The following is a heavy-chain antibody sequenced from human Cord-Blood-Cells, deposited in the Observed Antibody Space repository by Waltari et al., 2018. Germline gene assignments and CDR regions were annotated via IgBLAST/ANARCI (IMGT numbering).Heavy chain of an antibody. Sequence: EGQLVESGGGLVQPGGSLRPPWPAPGLTFSSYLVSWARQAQGKGLGCGANKTQDGSEKYYVDSVKGRFTISRDNAKNSLYLQMNSLRAEDTAVYYCARLTGGGAFDIWGQGTMVTVSS. CDR3: ARLTGGGAFDI. V-gene: IGHV3-7*01. CDR2: KTQDGSEK. D-gene: IGHD7-27*01. CDR1: GLTFSSYL. J-gene: IGHJ3*02.